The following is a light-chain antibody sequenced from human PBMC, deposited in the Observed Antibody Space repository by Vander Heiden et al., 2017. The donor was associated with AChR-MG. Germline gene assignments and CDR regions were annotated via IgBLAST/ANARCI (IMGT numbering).Light chain of an antibody. V-gene: IGKV3-20*01. CDR3: QQYATSPYT. CDR1: QSVCSNY. J-gene: IGKJ2*01. CDR2: GTS. Sequence: DIVLTQSPGTLSLSPGERATLSCRASQSVCSNYLAWYQQKPGQAPRLLIYGTSSRATDIPERFSGSGSGTDFTLTISRLEPEDFAVYYCQQYATSPYTFGQGTKLEIK.